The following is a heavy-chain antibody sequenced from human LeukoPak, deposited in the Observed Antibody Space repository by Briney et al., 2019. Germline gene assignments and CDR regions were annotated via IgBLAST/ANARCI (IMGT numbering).Heavy chain of an antibody. V-gene: IGHV4-59*01. D-gene: IGHD2-15*01. CDR3: ARDQRCSRSDGGCDQWYFDL. J-gene: IGHJ2*01. CDR2: IYHSGLT. Sequence: PSETLSLTCTVSGGSISGYYWSWLRQPPGKGLEWIGYIYHSGLTGYNPSLRSRLTISVDTSRNQFSLKLTSATAADTAMYYCARDQRCSRSDGGCDQWYFDLWGRGTLVTVSS. CDR1: GGSISGYY.